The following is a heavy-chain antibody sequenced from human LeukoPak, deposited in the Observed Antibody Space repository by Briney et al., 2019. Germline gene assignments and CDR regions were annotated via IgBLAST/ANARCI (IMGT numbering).Heavy chain of an antibody. CDR3: ARQAGPTYYFDY. V-gene: IGHV4-59*08. J-gene: IGHJ4*02. CDR1: GGSISSYY. CDR2: IYYSGST. Sequence: SETLSLTCTVSGGSISSYYWSWIRQPPGKGLEWIGYIYYSGSTNYNPSLKSRVTISVDTSKNQFSLKLSSATAADTAVYYCARQAGPTYYFDYWGQGTLVTVSS.